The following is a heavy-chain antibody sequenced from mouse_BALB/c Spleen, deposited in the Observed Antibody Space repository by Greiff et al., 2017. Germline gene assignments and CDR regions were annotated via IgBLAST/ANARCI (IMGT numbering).Heavy chain of an antibody. Sequence: EVKVVESGGGLVQPKGSLKLSCAASGFTFNTYAMNWVRQAPGKGLEWVARIRSKSNNYATYYADSVKDRFTISRDDSQSMLYLQMNNLKTEDTAMYYCGRRGITTEFDYWGQGTTLTVSS. J-gene: IGHJ2*01. D-gene: IGHD2-4*01. CDR2: IRSKSNNYAT. CDR3: GRRGITTEFDY. V-gene: IGHV10-1*02. CDR1: GFTFNTYA.